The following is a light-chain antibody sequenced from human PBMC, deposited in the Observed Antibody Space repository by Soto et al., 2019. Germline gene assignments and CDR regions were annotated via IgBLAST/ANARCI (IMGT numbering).Light chain of an antibody. V-gene: IGKV3-20*01. CDR2: GAS. Sequence: EIVLTQSPGTLSLSPGERATLSCRASQSVSSSYLAWYQQKPGQAPRLLIYGASSRATGIPDRFSGSGSGTHFTITISRLEPEDFAVYYCLQYGSFPLTFGGGTKVEIK. CDR3: LQYGSFPLT. CDR1: QSVSSSY. J-gene: IGKJ4*01.